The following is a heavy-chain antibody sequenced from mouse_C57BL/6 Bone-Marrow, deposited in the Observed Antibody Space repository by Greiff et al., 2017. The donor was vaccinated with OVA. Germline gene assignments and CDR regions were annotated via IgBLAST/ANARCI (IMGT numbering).Heavy chain of an antibody. J-gene: IGHJ3*01. CDR1: GFTFSDYG. Sequence: EVKVVESGGGLVQPGGSLKLSCAASGFTFSDYGMAWVRQAPRKGPEWVAFISNLAYSIYYADTVTGRFTISRENAKNTLYLEVSSRRSEDTAMYYCARRGATNWEGFAYWGQGTLVTVSA. V-gene: IGHV5-15*01. CDR2: ISNLAYSI. CDR3: ARRGATNWEGFAY. D-gene: IGHD4-1*01.